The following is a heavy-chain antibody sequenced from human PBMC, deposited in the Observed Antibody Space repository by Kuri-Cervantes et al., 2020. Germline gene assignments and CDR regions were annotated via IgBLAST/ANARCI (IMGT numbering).Heavy chain of an antibody. CDR2: IYYSGST. CDR1: GGSISSYY. Sequence: SETLSLTCTVSGGSISSYYWSWIRQPPGKGLEWIGYIYYSGSTNYNPSLKSRVTISVDTSKNQFSLKLSSVTAADTAVYYCARVPFTGYYFDYLRQGTLVTVSS. D-gene: IGHD2-8*02. J-gene: IGHJ4*02. CDR3: ARVPFTGYYFDY. V-gene: IGHV4-59*01.